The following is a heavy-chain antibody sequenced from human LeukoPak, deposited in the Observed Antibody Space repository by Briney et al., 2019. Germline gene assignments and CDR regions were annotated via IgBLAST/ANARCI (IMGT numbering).Heavy chain of an antibody. CDR2: ISGSGIST. J-gene: IGHJ5*02. Sequence: GGSLRLACAASGFRFSSYAMSWVRQAPGKGLEWVSAISGSGISTYYADSVKGRFTISRDNSKNILYLQMNSLRAEDTAVYYCAKEGFGEFEPNWFNPWGQGTLVTVSS. CDR3: AKEGFGEFEPNWFNP. V-gene: IGHV3-23*01. D-gene: IGHD3-10*01. CDR1: GFRFSSYA.